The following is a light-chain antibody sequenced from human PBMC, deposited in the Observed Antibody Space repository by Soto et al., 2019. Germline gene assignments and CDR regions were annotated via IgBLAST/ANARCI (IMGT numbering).Light chain of an antibody. V-gene: IGKV3-15*01. CDR2: RAS. CDR3: QQYHKWPLT. Sequence: EIVMTQSLATLSVSPGERATLSCRASQSVSSNLAWYQHKPGQAPSLLIYRASTRATGVPARFSGSGSGTEFTLTISSLQSEDFAVYYCQQYHKWPLTFGGGTKAEIK. CDR1: QSVSSN. J-gene: IGKJ4*01.